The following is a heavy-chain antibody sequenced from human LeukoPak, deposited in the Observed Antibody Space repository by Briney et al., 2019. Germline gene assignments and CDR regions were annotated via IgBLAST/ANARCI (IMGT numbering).Heavy chain of an antibody. CDR3: ARGYYDSRGLSNPFDP. D-gene: IGHD3-22*01. V-gene: IGHV4-59*01. J-gene: IGHJ5*02. CDR2: ISHTGST. CDR1: GGSFSSYC. Sequence: PSETLSLTCTVSGGSFSSYCWSWIRQPPGRGLEWIGYISHTGSTDYNPSLRSRVTISIDTSKNQFSLKLGAVTAADTAVYYCARGYYDSRGLSNPFDPWGQGTLVTVSS.